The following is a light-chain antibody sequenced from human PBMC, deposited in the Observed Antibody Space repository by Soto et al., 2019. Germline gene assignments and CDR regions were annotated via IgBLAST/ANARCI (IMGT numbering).Light chain of an antibody. CDR2: DAS. CDR1: QDISNY. CDR3: HQYDNPLFT. Sequence: DIQMTQSPSSLSASVGDRVTITCQASQDISNYLNWYQQKPGKAPKLLIYDASNLETGVPSRFSGSGSGTDFTFTISSLQPEDIATYYCHQYDNPLFTFGPGTKVDIK. V-gene: IGKV1-33*01. J-gene: IGKJ3*01.